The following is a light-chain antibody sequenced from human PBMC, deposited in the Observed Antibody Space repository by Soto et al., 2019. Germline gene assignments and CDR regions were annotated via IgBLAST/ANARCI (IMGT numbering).Light chain of an antibody. CDR2: DAS. Sequence: EDVISQSPANQSIYTGERATLSCRASQSVRTHLAWYQKKPGQAPRLLIYDASNRATGIPARFSGSGSGTGFTLTISSLEPEDFGVYYCQVRSDWPGTFGQGSKVDI. V-gene: IGKV3-11*01. CDR3: QVRSDWPGT. J-gene: IGKJ1*01. CDR1: QSVRTH.